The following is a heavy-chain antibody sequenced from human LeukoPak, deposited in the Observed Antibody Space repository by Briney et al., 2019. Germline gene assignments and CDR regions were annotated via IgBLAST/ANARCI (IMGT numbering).Heavy chain of an antibody. D-gene: IGHD3-22*01. CDR3: AREIVVGLSAFDI. J-gene: IGHJ3*02. V-gene: IGHV1-2*02. CDR2: INPNSGGT. Sequence: GASVKVSCKASGYTFTAYYIYWVRQAPGQGLEWMGWINPNSGGTNYAQKFQGRVTMTRDTSISTAYMELSRLISDDTALYYCAREIVVGLSAFDIWGQGTMVTVSS. CDR1: GYTFTAYY.